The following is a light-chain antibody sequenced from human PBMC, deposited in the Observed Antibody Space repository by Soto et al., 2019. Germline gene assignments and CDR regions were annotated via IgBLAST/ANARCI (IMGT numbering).Light chain of an antibody. J-gene: IGKJ1*01. V-gene: IGKV3-11*01. CDR1: QSVSSN. Sequence: EIVLAQSPGTLSLSPGERATLSCRASQSVSSNLAWYQQKPGQAPRLLIYGASSRATGIPARFSGSGSGTDFTLTISSLEPEDFAVYYCQQRSNWWTFGQGTKVDIK. CDR3: QQRSNWWT. CDR2: GAS.